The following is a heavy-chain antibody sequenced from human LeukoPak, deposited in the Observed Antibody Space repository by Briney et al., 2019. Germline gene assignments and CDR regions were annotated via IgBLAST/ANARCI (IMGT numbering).Heavy chain of an antibody. V-gene: IGHV3-23*01. CDR3: AKDGQYYDILTGYTN. D-gene: IGHD3-9*01. CDR1: GFTFSSYA. J-gene: IGHJ4*02. CDR2: ISGSGGST. Sequence: GGSLRLSCAASGFTFSSYAMSWVRQAPGKGLEWVSAISGSGGSTYYADSVKGRFTISRDNSKNTLYLQMNSLRAEDTAVYYCAKDGQYYDILTGYTNWGQGTLVTVSS.